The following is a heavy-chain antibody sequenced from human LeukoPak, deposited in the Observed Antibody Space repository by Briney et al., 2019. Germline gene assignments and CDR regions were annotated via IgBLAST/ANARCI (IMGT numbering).Heavy chain of an antibody. J-gene: IGHJ4*02. D-gene: IGHD5-18*01. V-gene: IGHV1-3*01. CDR2: INAGNGNT. Sequence: GASVKVSCKASGYTFTSYAMHWVRQAPGQRLEWMGRINAGNGNTKYSQKFQGRVTMTRNTSISTAYMELSSLRSEDTAVYYCARGHVDTAMVTFDYWGQGTLVTVSS. CDR1: GYTFTSYA. CDR3: ARGHVDTAMVTFDY.